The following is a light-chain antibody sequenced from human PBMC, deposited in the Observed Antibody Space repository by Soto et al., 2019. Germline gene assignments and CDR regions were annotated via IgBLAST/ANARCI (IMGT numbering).Light chain of an antibody. J-gene: IGLJ2*01. CDR1: NNDVGAYPY. V-gene: IGLV2-14*01. Sequence: QSALTQPASVSGSPGHSITISCTGTNNDVGAYPYVSWYQQHPGTAPKLIIYEVTNRPSGISDRFSGSKSGNTASLTISGLQAEDESDYYCSSFATSGTTVIFGGGTKLTVL. CDR2: EVT. CDR3: SSFATSGTTVI.